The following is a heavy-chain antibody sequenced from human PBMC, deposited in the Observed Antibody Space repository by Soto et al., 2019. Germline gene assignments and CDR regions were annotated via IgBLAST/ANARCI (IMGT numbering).Heavy chain of an antibody. CDR2: ISSSSSTI. CDR1: GFTFSSYS. D-gene: IGHD3-16*02. CDR3: ARDSAVYDYVWGSYRHYFDY. J-gene: IGHJ4*02. V-gene: IGHV3-48*02. Sequence: GGSLRLSYAASGFTFSSYSMNWVRQAPGKGLEWVSYISSSSSTIYYADSVKGRFTISRDNAKNSLYLQMNSLRDEDTAVYYCARDSAVYDYVWGSYRHYFDYWGQGTLVTVSS.